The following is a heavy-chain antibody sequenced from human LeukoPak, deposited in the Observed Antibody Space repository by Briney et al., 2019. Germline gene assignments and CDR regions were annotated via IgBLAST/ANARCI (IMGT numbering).Heavy chain of an antibody. CDR2: ISAIDSTT. CDR3: ARGLASSNWPHWFDP. V-gene: IGHV3-48*03. Sequence: GGSLRLSCAASGFTVSSSDMSWVRQAPGKGLEWVSYISAIDSTTYYADPVKGRFTISRDNAKNSLYLQMNSLRVEDTAVYHCARGLASSNWPHWFDPWGQGTLVSVSS. J-gene: IGHJ5*02. D-gene: IGHD6-13*01. CDR1: GFTVSSSD.